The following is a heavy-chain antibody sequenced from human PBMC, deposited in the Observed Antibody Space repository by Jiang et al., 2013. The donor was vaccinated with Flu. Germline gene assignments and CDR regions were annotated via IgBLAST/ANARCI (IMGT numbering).Heavy chain of an antibody. J-gene: IGHJ4*02. CDR3: ARDLKEVTTYYYDSSGYYRDY. D-gene: IGHD3-22*01. Sequence: VKVSCKASGYTFTGYYMHWVRQAPGQGLEWMGRINPNSGGTNYAQKFQGRVTMTRDTSISTAYMELSRLRSDDTAVYYCARDLKEVTTYYYDSSGYYRDYWGQGTLVTVSS. CDR1: GYTFTGYY. V-gene: IGHV1-2*06. CDR2: INPNSGGT.